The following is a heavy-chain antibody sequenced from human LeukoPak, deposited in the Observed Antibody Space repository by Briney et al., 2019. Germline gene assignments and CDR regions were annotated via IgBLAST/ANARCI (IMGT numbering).Heavy chain of an antibody. J-gene: IGHJ4*02. CDR1: GGSISSYY. CDR3: ARDYYDSSGYYPFDY. Sequence: SETLSLTCTVSGGSISSYYWSWIRQPAGKGLEWIGRIYTSGSTNYNPSLKSRVTMSVDTSKNQFSLKLSSVTAADTAVYYCARDYYDSSGYYPFDYWGQGTLVTVSS. CDR2: IYTSGST. V-gene: IGHV4-4*07. D-gene: IGHD3-22*01.